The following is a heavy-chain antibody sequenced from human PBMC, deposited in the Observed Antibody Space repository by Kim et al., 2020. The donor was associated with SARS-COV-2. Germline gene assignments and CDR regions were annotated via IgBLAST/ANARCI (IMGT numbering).Heavy chain of an antibody. CDR3: ARSPNYDILTGFHYYYYGMDV. J-gene: IGHJ6*02. CDR1: GYTFTSYG. Sequence: ASVKVSCKASGYTFTSYGISWVRQAPGQGLEWMGWISAYNGNTNYAQKLQGRVTMTTDTSTSTAYMELRSLRSDDTAVYYCARSPNYDILTGFHYYYYGMDVWGQGTTVTVSS. CDR2: ISAYNGNT. V-gene: IGHV1-18*01. D-gene: IGHD3-9*01.